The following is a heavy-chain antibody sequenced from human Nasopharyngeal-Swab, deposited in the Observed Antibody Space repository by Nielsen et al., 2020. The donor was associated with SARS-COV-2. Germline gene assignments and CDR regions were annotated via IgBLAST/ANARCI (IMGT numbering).Heavy chain of an antibody. Sequence: SETLSLTFTVSGGSISSYYWSWIRQPPGKGLEWIGYIYYSGSTNYNPSLKSRVTISVDTSKNQFSLKLSSVTAADTAVYYCARERQWLVPDAFDIWGQGTMVTVSS. CDR1: GGSISSYY. CDR3: ARERQWLVPDAFDI. CDR2: IYYSGST. D-gene: IGHD6-19*01. V-gene: IGHV4-59*01. J-gene: IGHJ3*02.